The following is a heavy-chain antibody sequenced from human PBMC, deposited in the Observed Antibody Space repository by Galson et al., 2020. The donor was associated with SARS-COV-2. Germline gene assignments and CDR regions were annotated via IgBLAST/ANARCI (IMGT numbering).Heavy chain of an antibody. CDR3: ARGEYYGSGLGDFDY. V-gene: IGHV3-33*01. Sequence: GGSLRLSCAASGFTFSSYGMHWVRQAPGKGLEWVAVIWYDGSNKYYADSVKGRFTISRDNSKNTLYLQMNSLRAEDTAVYYCARGEYYGSGLGDFDYWGQGTLVTVSS. J-gene: IGHJ4*02. CDR1: GFTFSSYG. CDR2: IWYDGSNK. D-gene: IGHD3-10*01.